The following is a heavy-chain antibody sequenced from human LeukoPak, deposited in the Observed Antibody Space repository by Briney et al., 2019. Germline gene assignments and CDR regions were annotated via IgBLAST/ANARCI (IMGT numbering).Heavy chain of an antibody. CDR3: AKVLYYDILTGYSHYFDY. D-gene: IGHD3-9*01. Sequence: GGSLRLSCAASGFTFSSYAMSWVRQAPGKGLEWVSAISGSGGSTYYADSVKGRFTISRDNSKNTLYLQMNSLRAEDTAVYYCAKVLYYDILTGYSHYFDYWGQGTLVTVSP. CDR1: GFTFSSYA. V-gene: IGHV3-23*01. CDR2: ISGSGGST. J-gene: IGHJ4*02.